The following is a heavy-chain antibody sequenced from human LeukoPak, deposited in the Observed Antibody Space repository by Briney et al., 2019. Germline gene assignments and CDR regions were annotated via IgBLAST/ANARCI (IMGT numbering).Heavy chain of an antibody. V-gene: IGHV1-2*02. D-gene: IGHD3-10*01. J-gene: IGHJ6*03. CDR1: GYTFTGYY. CDR3: ARDRGDYYGSGSYYSYYYYYYMDV. CDR2: INPNSGGT. Sequence: ASVKVSCRASGYTFTGYYMHWVRQAPGQGLEWMGWINPNSGGTNYAQKFQGRVTMTRDTSISTAYMELSRLRSDDTAVYYCARDRGDYYGSGSYYSYYYYYYMDVWGKGTTVTVSS.